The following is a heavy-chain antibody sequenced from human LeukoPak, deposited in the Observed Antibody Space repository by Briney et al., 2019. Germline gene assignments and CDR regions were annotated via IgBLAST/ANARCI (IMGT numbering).Heavy chain of an antibody. V-gene: IGHV4-59*01. J-gene: IGHJ5*02. CDR1: GGSISSYY. CDR2: IQNSVTSY. Sequence: SETLSLTCTVSGGSISSYYWSWVRQPPGKGLEWIGYIQNSVTSYTDNPSLKSRVTTLVDTSKNQFSLKVTSVTAADTAVYYCVRSPQLDPWGQGTLVTVSS. CDR3: VRSPQLDP.